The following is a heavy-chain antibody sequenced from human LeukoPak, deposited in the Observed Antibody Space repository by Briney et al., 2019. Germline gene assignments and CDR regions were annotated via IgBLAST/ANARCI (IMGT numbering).Heavy chain of an antibody. CDR2: INTNTGNP. CDR3: ARDLSVLRFLEWLSGRNWFDP. V-gene: IGHV7-4-1*02. J-gene: IGHJ5*02. D-gene: IGHD3-3*01. Sequence: ASVKVSCKASRYTLTSYAMNWVRQAPGQGLEWMGWINTNTGNPTYAQGFTGRFVFSLDTSVSTAYLQISSLKAEDTAVYYCARDLSVLRFLEWLSGRNWFDPWGQGTLVTVSS. CDR1: RYTLTSYA.